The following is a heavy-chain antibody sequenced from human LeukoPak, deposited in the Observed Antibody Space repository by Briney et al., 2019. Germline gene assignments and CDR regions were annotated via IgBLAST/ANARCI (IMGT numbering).Heavy chain of an antibody. Sequence: SETRSLTCSVSGVSVSTYYWSWIRQPAGKGLEWIGRVYISGRTNYNPSLASRVTVSLDTSKNQFSLTRRSVTAADTAVYYCAKGPYTNYFDSWGQGTLVTVSS. J-gene: IGHJ4*02. CDR2: VYISGRT. D-gene: IGHD4-11*01. V-gene: IGHV4-4*07. CDR3: AKGPYTNYFDS. CDR1: GVSVSTYY.